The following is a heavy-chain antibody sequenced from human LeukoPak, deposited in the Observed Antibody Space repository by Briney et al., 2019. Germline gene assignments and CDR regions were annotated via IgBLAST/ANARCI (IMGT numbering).Heavy chain of an antibody. D-gene: IGHD5-12*01. J-gene: IGHJ4*02. CDR1: GFTFSSYA. CDR2: ISYDGSNK. Sequence: GRSLRLSCAASGFTFSSYAMHWVRQAPGKGLEWVAVISYDGSNKYYADSVKGRFTISRDNSKNTLYLQMNSLRAEDTAVYYCAKEPGYSGGDYWGQGTLVTVSS. CDR3: AKEPGYSGGDY. V-gene: IGHV3-30-3*01.